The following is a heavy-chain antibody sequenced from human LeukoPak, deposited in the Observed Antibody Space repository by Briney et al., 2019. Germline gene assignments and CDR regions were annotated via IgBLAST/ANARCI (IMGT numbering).Heavy chain of an antibody. V-gene: IGHV3-74*01. CDR1: GFTFSSYW. D-gene: IGHD5-12*01. CDR3: ARNENSGWGYFDY. CDR2: INEDGSTT. J-gene: IGHJ4*02. Sequence: GGSLRLSCAASGFTFSSYWMHWVRQAPGKGLVWVSRINEDGSTTNYADSVKGRFTISRDNSKDTLYLQMNSLRAEDTAVYYCARNENSGWGYFDYWGQGTLVTVSS.